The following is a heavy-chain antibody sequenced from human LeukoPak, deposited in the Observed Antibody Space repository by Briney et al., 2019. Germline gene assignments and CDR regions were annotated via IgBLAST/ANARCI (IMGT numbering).Heavy chain of an antibody. Sequence: GGSLRLSCAASGFTFSSYGMHWVRQAPGKGLEWVAFIRYDGSNKYYADSVKGRFTISRDNSKNTLYLQMNSLRAEDTAVYYCAKDQTLYDFWSGSFDYWGQGTLVTVSS. CDR1: GFTFSSYG. D-gene: IGHD3-3*01. V-gene: IGHV3-30*02. J-gene: IGHJ4*02. CDR2: IRYDGSNK. CDR3: AKDQTLYDFWSGSFDY.